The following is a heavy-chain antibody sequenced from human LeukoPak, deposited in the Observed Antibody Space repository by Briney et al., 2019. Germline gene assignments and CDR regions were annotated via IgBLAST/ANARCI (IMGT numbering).Heavy chain of an antibody. V-gene: IGHV1-18*01. D-gene: IGHD3-22*01. CDR1: GYTFTSYG. Sequence: ASVKVSCKASGYTFTSYGISWVRQAPGQGLEWMGWISAYNGNTNYAQKLQGRVTMTTDTSTSTAYMELRSLRSDDTAVYYCARERWADVVVITEIFDYWGQGTLVTVSS. CDR3: ARERWADVVVITEIFDY. J-gene: IGHJ4*02. CDR2: ISAYNGNT.